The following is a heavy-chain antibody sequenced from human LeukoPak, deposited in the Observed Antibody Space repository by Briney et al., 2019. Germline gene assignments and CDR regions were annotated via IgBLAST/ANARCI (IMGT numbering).Heavy chain of an antibody. V-gene: IGHV3-49*04. D-gene: IGHD2-21*02. CDR2: IRSKAYGGTT. Sequence: GGSLRLSCAASGFTFSSYGMSWVRQAPGKGLEWVGFIRSKAYGGTTEYAASVKGRFTISRDDSKSIAYLQMNSLKTEDTAVYYCTRARAYCGGDCYSVSWGQGTLVTVSS. J-gene: IGHJ5*02. CDR3: TRARAYCGGDCYSVS. CDR1: GFTFSSYG.